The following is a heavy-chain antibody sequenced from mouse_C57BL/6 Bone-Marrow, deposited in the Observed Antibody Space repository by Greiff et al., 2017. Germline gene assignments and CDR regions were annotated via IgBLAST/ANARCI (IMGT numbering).Heavy chain of an antibody. CDR2: IYPGSGST. D-gene: IGHD1-1*01. Sequence: QVQLQQPGAELVKPGASVKMSCKASGYTFTSYWITWVKQRPGQGLEWIGDIYPGSGSTNYNEKFKSKATLTVDTSSSTAYMQLSSLTSEDSAVYYCARFLFITTVVGYFDVWGTGTTVTVSS. CDR1: GYTFTSYW. V-gene: IGHV1-55*01. CDR3: ARFLFITTVVGYFDV. J-gene: IGHJ1*03.